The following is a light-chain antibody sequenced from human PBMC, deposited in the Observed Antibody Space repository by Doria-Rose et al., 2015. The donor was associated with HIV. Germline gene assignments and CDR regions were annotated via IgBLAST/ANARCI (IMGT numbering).Light chain of an antibody. CDR2: DGS. V-gene: IGKV3-20*01. CDR1: QRFRSTY. Sequence: TQSPGTLSLSPGARATLSCMARQRFRSTYLAWYQQKPGQAPSLLIYDGSTRATGIPDRFSASGSGTDFTLTINRLEPEDFAPYYCHQYGTSWTFGQGTKVEI. J-gene: IGKJ1*01. CDR3: HQYGTSWT.